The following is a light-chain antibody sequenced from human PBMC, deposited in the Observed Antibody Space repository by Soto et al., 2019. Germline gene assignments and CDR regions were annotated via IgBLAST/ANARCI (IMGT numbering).Light chain of an antibody. Sequence: QAVVTQPPSASASLGASVTLTCTLSSGYSNYKVDWYQQRPGKGPRFVMRVGTGGIVGSKGDGIPDRFSVLGSGLNRYLTIKNIQEDDESDYHCGADHGTGNNFVFLFGGGTKLTVL. J-gene: IGLJ2*01. CDR1: SGYSNYK. V-gene: IGLV9-49*01. CDR2: VGTGGIVG. CDR3: GADHGTGNNFVFL.